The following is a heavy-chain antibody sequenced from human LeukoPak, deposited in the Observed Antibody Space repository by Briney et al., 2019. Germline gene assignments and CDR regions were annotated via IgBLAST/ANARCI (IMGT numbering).Heavy chain of an antibody. CDR1: GGSISSSSYY. V-gene: IGHV4-39*07. J-gene: IGHJ5*01. CDR2: INHSRST. D-gene: IGHD5-24*01. Sequence: PSETLSLTCTVSGGSISSSSYYWGWIRQPPGKGLEWIGEINHSRSTNYNPSLKSRVTISVDTSKNQFSLNVSSVTAAATALYYCARGRLATILSWFDSWGQGTLATVSS. CDR3: ARGRLATILSWFDS.